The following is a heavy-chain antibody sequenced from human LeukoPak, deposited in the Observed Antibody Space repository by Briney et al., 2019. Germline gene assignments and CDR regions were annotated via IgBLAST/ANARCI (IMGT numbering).Heavy chain of an antibody. V-gene: IGHV1-46*01. CDR1: GSTFTSYY. CDR2: INPGGGST. CDR3: VREGAGSGYFFDC. D-gene: IGHD3-22*01. Sequence: ASVKVSCKASGSTFTSYYMHWVRQAPGQGLEWMGIINPGGGSTTYAQNFQGRVSMTRDTSTSKVYMELTSLRSEDTAMYYCVREGAGSGYFFDCWGQGTLVTVS. J-gene: IGHJ4*02.